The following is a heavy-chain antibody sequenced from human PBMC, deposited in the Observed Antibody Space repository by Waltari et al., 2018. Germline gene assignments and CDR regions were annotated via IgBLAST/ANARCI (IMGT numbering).Heavy chain of an antibody. Sequence: QLHLQESGPGLVKSSETLSLTCSVSGGSLSSSSYFWGWIRQPPGRGLEWIGSIYYTGCAYYSPSLKSRVTISLDASRNSLSLRLTSVTAADTALYFCARGGSSPIYGVDVWGQGTAVTVSS. CDR3: ARGGSSPIYGVDV. CDR1: GGSLSSSSYF. V-gene: IGHV4-39*02. CDR2: IYYTGCA. J-gene: IGHJ6*02. D-gene: IGHD3-10*01.